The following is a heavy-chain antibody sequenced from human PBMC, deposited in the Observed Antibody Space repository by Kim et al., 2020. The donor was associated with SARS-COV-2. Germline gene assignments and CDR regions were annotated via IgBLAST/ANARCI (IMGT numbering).Heavy chain of an antibody. J-gene: IGHJ5*02. Sequence: GGSLRLSCAASRFTFDHSAMHWVRQAPGKGLEWVSLISGNGETKYYADSVEGRFTISIDNSKNSLYLQMNSLRTEDTALYYCVRASGWLPRSWGQGTLVTVSS. CDR2: ISGNGETK. V-gene: IGHV3-43*02. CDR1: RFTFDHSA. CDR3: VRASGWLPRS. D-gene: IGHD6-19*01.